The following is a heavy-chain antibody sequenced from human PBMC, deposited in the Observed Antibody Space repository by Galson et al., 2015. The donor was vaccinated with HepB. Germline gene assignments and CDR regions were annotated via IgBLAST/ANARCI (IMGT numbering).Heavy chain of an antibody. Sequence: SLRLSCAASGFTFSSYGMHWVRQAPGKGLEWVAVISYDGSNKYYADSVKGRFTISRDNSKNTLYLQMNSLRAEDTAVYYCAKGALYCSSTSCYGGDYWGQGTLVTVSS. CDR2: ISYDGSNK. J-gene: IGHJ4*02. CDR1: GFTFSSYG. D-gene: IGHD2-2*01. V-gene: IGHV3-30*18. CDR3: AKGALYCSSTSCYGGDY.